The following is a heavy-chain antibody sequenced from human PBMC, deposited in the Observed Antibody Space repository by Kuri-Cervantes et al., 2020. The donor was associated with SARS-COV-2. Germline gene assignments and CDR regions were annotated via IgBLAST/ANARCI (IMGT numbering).Heavy chain of an antibody. CDR2: ISGSGGST. Sequence: GESLKISCAASGFTFSSYAMSWVRQPPGKGLEWVSAISGSGGSTYYADSVKGRFTISRDNSKNTLYLQMNSLRAEDTAVYYCATSYFAKRCCSSTSCYSPFDHWGQGTLVTVSS. D-gene: IGHD2-2*02. CDR1: GFTFSSYA. V-gene: IGHV3-23*01. CDR3: ATSYFAKRCCSSTSCYSPFDH. J-gene: IGHJ4*02.